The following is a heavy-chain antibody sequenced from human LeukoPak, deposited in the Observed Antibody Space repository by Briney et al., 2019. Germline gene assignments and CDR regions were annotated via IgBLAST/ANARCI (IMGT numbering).Heavy chain of an antibody. CDR1: GFTFSRYV. CDR2: ISYDGGYK. D-gene: IGHD3-22*01. J-gene: IGHJ4*02. V-gene: IGHV3-30*03. CDR3: TRDYYDSSGYYYLPDY. Sequence: PGSSLTLSRSASGFTFSRYVMNWVRQAPGKGLEWVAAISYDGGYKSYADSVKGRFTTSRDNSKDTLSLHMNILRTEDTAVYYCTRDYYDSSGYYYLPDYWGQGTLVTVSP.